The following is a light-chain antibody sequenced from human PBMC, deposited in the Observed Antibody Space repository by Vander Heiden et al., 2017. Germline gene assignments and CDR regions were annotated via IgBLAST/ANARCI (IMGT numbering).Light chain of an antibody. CDR1: SSNIGNNY. J-gene: IGLJ2*01. CDR3: GTWDSSLSAVV. CDR2: ENN. Sequence: QSVLPQPPSVSAAPGQKVTISCSGSSSNIGNNYVAWYQQLPGTAPKLLIYENNKRPSGIPDRFSGSKSGTSATLGITGRQTGDEADYYCGTWDSSLSAVVFGGGTKLTVL. V-gene: IGLV1-51*02.